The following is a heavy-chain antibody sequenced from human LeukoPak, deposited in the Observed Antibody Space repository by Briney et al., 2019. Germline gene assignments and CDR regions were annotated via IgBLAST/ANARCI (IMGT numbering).Heavy chain of an antibody. CDR1: GGSISSYY. V-gene: IGHV4-59*01. CDR2: IYYSGST. CDR3: ARSRSPGLFDY. Sequence: PSETLSLTCTVSGGSISSYYWSWIRQPPGKGLEWIGYIYYSGSTNYNPSLKSRVTISVDTSKNQFSLKLSSVTAADTAVYYCARSRSPGLFDYWGQGTLVTVSS. J-gene: IGHJ4*02.